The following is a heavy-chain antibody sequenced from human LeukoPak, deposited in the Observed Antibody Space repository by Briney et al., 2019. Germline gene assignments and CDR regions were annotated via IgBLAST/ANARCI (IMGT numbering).Heavy chain of an antibody. V-gene: IGHV4-31*03. CDR3: AGGRYYYDSSGYYLDY. Sequence: SQTLSLTCTVSGGSISSGGYYWSWTRQHPGKGLEWIGYIYYSGSTYYNPSLKSRVTISVDTSKNQFSLKLSSVTAADTAVYYCAGGRYYYDSSGYYLDYWGQGTLVTVSS. J-gene: IGHJ4*02. CDR2: IYYSGST. CDR1: GGSISSGGYY. D-gene: IGHD3-22*01.